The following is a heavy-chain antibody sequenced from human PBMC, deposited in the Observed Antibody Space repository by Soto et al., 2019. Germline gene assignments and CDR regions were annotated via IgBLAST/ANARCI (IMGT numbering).Heavy chain of an antibody. CDR1: GGTFSSYA. CDR2: VIPIFGTA. D-gene: IGHD2-15*01. Sequence: QVQLVQSGAEVKKPGSSVKVSCKAPGGTFSSYAISWVRQAPGHGLEWMGGVIPIFGTAKYAQKFQGRVTITADESTSTGYMELRSLRSEETAVYYCARSQGGSSSLDIYYYYYYGMDVWGQGTTVTVSS. CDR3: ARSQGGSSSLDIYYYYYYGMDV. J-gene: IGHJ6*02. V-gene: IGHV1-69*01.